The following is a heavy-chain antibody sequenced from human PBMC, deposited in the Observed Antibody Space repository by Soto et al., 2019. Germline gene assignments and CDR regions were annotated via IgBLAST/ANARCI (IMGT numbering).Heavy chain of an antibody. Sequence: GESLRLSCAAYGFTFSSYAMSWVRQAPGKGLEWVAAISGSGGSTYYADSVKGRFTISRDNSKNTLYLQMNGLRAEDTAVYYCEKDSDCGSSSCETCYCDYRLDVWGQGNMVTVSS. CDR1: GFTFSSYA. V-gene: IGHV3-23*01. J-gene: IGHJ6*02. D-gene: IGHD2-2*01. CDR3: EKDSDCGSSSCETCYCDYRLDV. CDR2: ISGSGGST.